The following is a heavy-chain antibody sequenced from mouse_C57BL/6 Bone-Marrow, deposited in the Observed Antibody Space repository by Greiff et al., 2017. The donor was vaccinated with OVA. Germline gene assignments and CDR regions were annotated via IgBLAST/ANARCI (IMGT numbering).Heavy chain of an antibody. CDR1: GYAFSSSW. CDR2: IYPGDGDT. Sequence: VKLVESGPELVKPGASVKISCKASGYAFSSSWMNWVKQRPGKGLEWIGRIYPGDGDTNYNGKFKGKATLTADKSSSTAYMQLSSLTSEDSAVYFCARRSNYGFYAMDYWGQGTSVTVSS. D-gene: IGHD2-5*01. V-gene: IGHV1-82*01. CDR3: ARRSNYGFYAMDY. J-gene: IGHJ4*01.